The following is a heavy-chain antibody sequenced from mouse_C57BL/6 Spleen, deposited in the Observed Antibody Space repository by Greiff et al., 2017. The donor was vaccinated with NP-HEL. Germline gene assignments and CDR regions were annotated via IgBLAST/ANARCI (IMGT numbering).Heavy chain of an antibody. CDR2: ISSGGDYI. CDR3: TKSYGYRAWFAY. V-gene: IGHV5-9-1*02. Sequence: EVNVVESGEGLVKPGGSLKLSCAASGFTFSSYAMSWVRQTPEKRLEWVAYISSGGDYIYYADTVKGRFTISRDNARNTLYLQMSSLKSEDTAMYYCTKSYGYRAWFAYWGQGTLVTVSA. J-gene: IGHJ3*01. D-gene: IGHD2-2*01. CDR1: GFTFSSYA.